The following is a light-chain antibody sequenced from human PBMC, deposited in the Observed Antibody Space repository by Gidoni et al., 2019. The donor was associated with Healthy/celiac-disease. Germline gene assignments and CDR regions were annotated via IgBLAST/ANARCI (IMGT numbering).Light chain of an antibody. J-gene: IGKJ1*01. CDR2: GAS. V-gene: IGKV3-20*01. CDR1: QSVSSSY. CDR3: QQYGSSRT. Sequence: IVLTTSPGSLSLSPGERATLFCRASQSVSSSYLAWYQQKPGQAPRLLIYGASSRATGIQDRFSGSGSGTDFTLTISRLEPEDFAVYYCQQYGSSRTFGQGTKVEIK.